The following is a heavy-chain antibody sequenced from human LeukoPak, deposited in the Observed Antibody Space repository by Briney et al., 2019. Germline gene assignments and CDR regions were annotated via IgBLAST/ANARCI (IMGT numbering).Heavy chain of an antibody. D-gene: IGHD3-10*01. CDR2: IIPIFGTA. CDR1: GGTFSSYA. Sequence: SVKVSCKASGGTFSSYAISRVRQAPGQGLEWMGGIIPIFGTANYAQKFQGRVTITADESTSTAYMELSSLRSEDTAVYYCARSPGITKGQFDPWGQGTLVTVSS. CDR3: ARSPGITKGQFDP. J-gene: IGHJ5*02. V-gene: IGHV1-69*13.